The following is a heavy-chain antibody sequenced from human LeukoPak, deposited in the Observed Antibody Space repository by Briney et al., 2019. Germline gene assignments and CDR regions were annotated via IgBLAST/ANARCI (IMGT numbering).Heavy chain of an antibody. D-gene: IGHD2-15*01. CDR1: GGSFSGYD. CDR3: ARGILRYCRGGSCYSFPH. CDR2: INHRGST. Sequence: PSETLSLTCVHYGGSFSGYDWSGSGQPPGKGLEWIGEINHRGSTNYNPSLKSRVTISVDTSKNQFSLKLSSVTAADTAVYYCARGILRYCRGGSCYSFPHWGQGTLVTVSS. V-gene: IGHV4-34*01. J-gene: IGHJ1*01.